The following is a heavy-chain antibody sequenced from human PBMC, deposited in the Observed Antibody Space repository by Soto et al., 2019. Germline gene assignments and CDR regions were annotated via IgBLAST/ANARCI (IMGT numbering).Heavy chain of an antibody. Sequence: SGGSLRLSCAASGFKFSNYAMSWVHQAPGKGLEWVSLISATGGGTYYADSVKGRFTISRDNSHNTLYLQVHSLTAEDTAVYYCAKDRRAGGNSAFYFDFWGQGAQVTVSS. J-gene: IGHJ4*02. CDR1: GFKFSNYA. D-gene: IGHD3-16*01. CDR3: AKDRRAGGNSAFYFDF. V-gene: IGHV3-23*01. CDR2: ISATGGGT.